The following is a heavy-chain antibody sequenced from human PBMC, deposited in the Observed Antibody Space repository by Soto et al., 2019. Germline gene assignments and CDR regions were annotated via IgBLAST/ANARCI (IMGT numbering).Heavy chain of an antibody. J-gene: IGHJ4*02. CDR3: AMGGYAYYFDY. V-gene: IGHV1-2*02. Sequence: QVQLVQSGAEVKKPGASVKVSCKASGYTFTGYYMHWVRQAPGQGLEWMGWINHNSGGTNYAQKFQGSVTMTRHTSISTAYMELSRLRSDDTAVYYCAMGGYAYYFDYWGQGTLVTGSA. CDR1: GYTFTGYY. D-gene: IGHD5-12*01. CDR2: INHNSGGT.